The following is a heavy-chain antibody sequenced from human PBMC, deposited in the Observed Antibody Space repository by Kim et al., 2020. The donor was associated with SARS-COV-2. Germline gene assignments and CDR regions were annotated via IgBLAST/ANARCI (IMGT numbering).Heavy chain of an antibody. CDR3: AKEEGIMITFGGVIGYY. Sequence: GGSLRLSCAASGFTFSSYGMHWVRQAPGKGLEWVAVISYDGSNKYYADSVKGRFTISRDNSKNTLYLQMNSLRAEDTAVYYCAKEEGIMITFGGVIGYYWGQGTLVTVSS. CDR2: ISYDGSNK. J-gene: IGHJ4*02. V-gene: IGHV3-30*18. CDR1: GFTFSSYG. D-gene: IGHD3-16*02.